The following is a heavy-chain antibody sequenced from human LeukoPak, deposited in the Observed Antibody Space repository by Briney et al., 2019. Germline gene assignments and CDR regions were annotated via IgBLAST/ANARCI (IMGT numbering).Heavy chain of an antibody. CDR3: ASQLFYGDYVLDFQH. J-gene: IGHJ1*01. Sequence: PGGSLRLSCAASGFTFSSYAMSWVRQAPGKGLEWVSAISGSGGSTYYADSVKGRFTISRDNAKNSLYLQMNSLRAEDTAVYYCASQLFYGDYVLDFQHWGQGTLVTVSS. D-gene: IGHD4-17*01. CDR1: GFTFSSYA. CDR2: ISGSGGST. V-gene: IGHV3-23*01.